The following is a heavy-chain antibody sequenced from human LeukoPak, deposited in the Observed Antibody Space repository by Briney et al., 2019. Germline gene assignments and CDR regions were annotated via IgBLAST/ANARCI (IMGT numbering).Heavy chain of an antibody. CDR3: ASTGYCSGGSCYQWGYYYYGMDV. J-gene: IGHJ6*02. CDR1: GGTFSSYA. Sequence: SVKVSCKASGGTFSSYAISWVRQAPGQGLEWMGGIIPIFGTANYAQKFQGRVTITADESTSTAYMELSSLRSEETAVYYCASTGYCSGGSCYQWGYYYYGMDVWGQGTTVTVSS. D-gene: IGHD2-15*01. V-gene: IGHV1-69*13. CDR2: IIPIFGTA.